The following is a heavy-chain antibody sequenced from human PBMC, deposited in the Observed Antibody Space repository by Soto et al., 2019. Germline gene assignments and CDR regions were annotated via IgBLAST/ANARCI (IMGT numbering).Heavy chain of an antibody. CDR1: GGSISSGGYY. V-gene: IGHV4-31*03. Sequence: SETLSLTCTVSGGSISSGGYYWSWIRQHPGKGLEWIGYIYYSGSTYYNPSLKSRVTISVDTSKNQFSLKLSSVTAADTAVYYCARASMVYAHTFDYWGQGTLVTVSS. D-gene: IGHD2-8*01. J-gene: IGHJ4*02. CDR2: IYYSGST. CDR3: ARASMVYAHTFDY.